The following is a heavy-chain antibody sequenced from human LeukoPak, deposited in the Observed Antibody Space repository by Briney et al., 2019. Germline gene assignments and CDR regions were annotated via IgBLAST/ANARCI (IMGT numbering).Heavy chain of an antibody. D-gene: IGHD4/OR15-4a*01. CDR3: ARPLNQGFLGANLGKVRSRYYLDY. J-gene: IGHJ4*02. Sequence: PSETLSLTCAVYGGFFSGYYWSWIRQPPGKGLEWIGEINHSGSTNYNPSLKSRVTISVDTSKNQFSLKLSSVTAADTAVYYCARPLNQGFLGANLGKVRSRYYLDYWAQGNLVTVSS. CDR1: GGFFSGYY. CDR2: INHSGST. V-gene: IGHV4-34*01.